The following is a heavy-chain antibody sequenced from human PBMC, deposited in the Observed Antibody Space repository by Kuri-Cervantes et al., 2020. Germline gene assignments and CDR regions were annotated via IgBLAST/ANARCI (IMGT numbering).Heavy chain of an antibody. CDR1: GGTFSSYA. CDR3: ARAYYDYVWGSYRPYYFDY. J-gene: IGHJ4*02. CDR2: IIPIFGTA. D-gene: IGHD3-16*02. V-gene: IGHV1-69*05. Sequence: SVKVSCKASGGTFSSYAISWVRQAPGQGLEWMGGIIPIFGTANYAQKFQGRVTITTDESTSTAYMELSSLRSEDTAVYYCARAYYDYVWGSYRPYYFDYWGQGTLVTVSS.